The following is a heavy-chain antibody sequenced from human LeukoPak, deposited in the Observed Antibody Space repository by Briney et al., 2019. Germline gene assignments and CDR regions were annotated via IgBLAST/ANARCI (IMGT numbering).Heavy chain of an antibody. CDR2: IIPIFGTA. Sequence: SVKVSCKASGYTFTSYDINWVRQATGQGLEWMGGIIPIFGTANYAQKFQGRVTITADESTSTAYMELSSLRSEDTAVYYCARAHMVRGVSAHFDYWGQGTLVTVSS. CDR1: GYTFTSYD. CDR3: ARAHMVRGVSAHFDY. J-gene: IGHJ4*02. V-gene: IGHV1-69*13. D-gene: IGHD3-10*01.